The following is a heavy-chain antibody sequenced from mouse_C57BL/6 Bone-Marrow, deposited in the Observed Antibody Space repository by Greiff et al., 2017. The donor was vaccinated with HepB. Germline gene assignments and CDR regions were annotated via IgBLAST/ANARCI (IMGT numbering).Heavy chain of an antibody. J-gene: IGHJ3*01. V-gene: IGHV1-26*01. Sequence: EVQLQQSGPELVKPGASVKISCKASGYTFTDFYMNWVKQSHGKSLEWIGDINPNNGGTSYNQKFKGKATLTVDKSSSTAYMELRSLTSEDSAVYYCASPSYLLDFAYWGQGTLVTVSA. D-gene: IGHD2-1*01. CDR1: GYTFTDFY. CDR2: INPNNGGT. CDR3: ASPSYLLDFAY.